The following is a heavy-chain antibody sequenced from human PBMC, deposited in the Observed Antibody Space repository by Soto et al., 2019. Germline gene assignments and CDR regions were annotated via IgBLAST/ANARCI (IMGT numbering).Heavy chain of an antibody. D-gene: IGHD2-2*01. Sequence: GGSLRLSCAASGFTFSSYSMNWVRQAPGKGLEWVSSISSSSSYIYYADSVKGRFTISRDNAKNSLYLQMNSLRAEDTAVYYCASCNSTSCYADFYFDYWGQGTLVTVSS. J-gene: IGHJ4*02. CDR2: ISSSSSYI. CDR1: GFTFSSYS. V-gene: IGHV3-21*01. CDR3: ASCNSTSCYADFYFDY.